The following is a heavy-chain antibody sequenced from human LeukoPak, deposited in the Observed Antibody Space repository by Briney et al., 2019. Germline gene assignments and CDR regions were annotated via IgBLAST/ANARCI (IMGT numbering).Heavy chain of an antibody. D-gene: IGHD3-9*01. Sequence: ASVKVSCKASGYTFTSYGISWVRQAPGQGLEWMGWISAYNGSTNYAQKLQGRVTMTTDTSTSTAYMELRSLRSDDTAVYYCAREPRPRLVIDLNYYYYGMDVWGQGTTVTVSS. CDR2: ISAYNGST. CDR3: AREPRPRLVIDLNYYYYGMDV. CDR1: GYTFTSYG. J-gene: IGHJ6*02. V-gene: IGHV1-18*01.